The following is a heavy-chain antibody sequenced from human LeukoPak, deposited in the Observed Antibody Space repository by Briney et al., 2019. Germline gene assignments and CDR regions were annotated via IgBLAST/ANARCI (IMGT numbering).Heavy chain of an antibody. J-gene: IGHJ2*01. CDR2: IIPIFGTA. CDR3: VRASWCLGGPSCSKRYFDL. D-gene: IGHD2-2*01. Sequence: ASVKVSCKAFGGTFSSYAISWVRQAPGQGLEWMGGIIPIFGTANYAQKFQGRVTITADESTSTAYMELSSLRSEDTAVYYCVRASWCLGGPSCSKRYFDLWGRGTLVTVSS. CDR1: GGTFSSYA. V-gene: IGHV1-69*13.